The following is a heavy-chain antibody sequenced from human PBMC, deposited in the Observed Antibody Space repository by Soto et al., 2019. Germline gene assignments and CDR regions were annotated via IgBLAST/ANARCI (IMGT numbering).Heavy chain of an antibody. D-gene: IGHD6-19*01. V-gene: IGHV5-51*01. CDR2: IYPGDSDT. J-gene: IGHJ6*03. Sequence: GESLKISCKGSGYSFTSYWIGWVRQMPGKGLEWMGIIYPGDSDTRYSPSFQGQVTISADKSISTAYLQWSSLKASDTAMYYCATMADGMAERYYYYYMDVRGKGTTVTVS. CDR3: ATMADGMAERYYYYYMDV. CDR1: GYSFTSYW.